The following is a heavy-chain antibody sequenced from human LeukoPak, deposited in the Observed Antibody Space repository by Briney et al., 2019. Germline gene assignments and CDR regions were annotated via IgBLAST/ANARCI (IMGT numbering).Heavy chain of an antibody. J-gene: IGHJ3*02. Sequence: GGSLRLSCAASGFTFSTSEMNWVRQAPGKGLAWISYISSRGRTIFYADSVKGRFIISRDNAKNPLYLQMNSLRAEDTAVYYCARDSGGHNYALDGFDIWGQGTMVTVSS. V-gene: IGHV3-48*03. CDR1: GFTFSTSE. CDR3: ARDSGGHNYALDGFDI. CDR2: ISSRGRTI. D-gene: IGHD5-24*01.